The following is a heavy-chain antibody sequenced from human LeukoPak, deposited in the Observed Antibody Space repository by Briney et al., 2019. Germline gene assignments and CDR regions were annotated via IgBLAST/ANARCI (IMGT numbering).Heavy chain of an antibody. CDR2: INHSGST. CDR3: ARAPIVLVVYASGGRFDP. Sequence: SETLSLTCAVCGGSFSGYYWSWIRQPPGKGLEWIGEINHSGSTNYNPSLKSRVTISVDTSKNQFSLKLSSVTAADTAVYYCARAPIVLVVYASGGRFDPWGQGTLVTVSS. D-gene: IGHD2-8*02. V-gene: IGHV4-34*01. CDR1: GGSFSGYY. J-gene: IGHJ5*02.